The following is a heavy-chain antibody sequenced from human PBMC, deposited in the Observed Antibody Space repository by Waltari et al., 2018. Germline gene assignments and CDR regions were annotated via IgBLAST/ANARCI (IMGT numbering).Heavy chain of an antibody. D-gene: IGHD6-6*01. V-gene: IGHV4-61*09. CDR2: IYTSGST. CDR1: GGSISSGSYY. Sequence: QVQLQESGPGLVTPSQTLSLTCTVSGGSISSGSYYWSCVRQPAGKGLEWIGYIYTSGSTNYNPSLKSRVTISVDTSKNQFSLKLSSVTAADTAVYYCARGSSSPWYFDLWGRGTLVTVSS. CDR3: ARGSSSPWYFDL. J-gene: IGHJ2*01.